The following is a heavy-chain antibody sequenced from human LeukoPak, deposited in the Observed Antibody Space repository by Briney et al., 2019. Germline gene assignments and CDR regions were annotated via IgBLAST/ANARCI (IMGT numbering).Heavy chain of an antibody. Sequence: AWESLSLSCAAYGGSFSDYDCSCIRQPPGKGLEWMGDIYYSGSTNYNPSLKSRVTISVDTSKNQFSLKLSSVTAADTAVYYCARESGYSYGFQKDAFDIWGQGTMVTVSS. CDR1: GGSFSDYD. CDR3: ARESGYSYGFQKDAFDI. V-gene: IGHV4-59*01. CDR2: IYYSGST. J-gene: IGHJ3*02. D-gene: IGHD5-18*01.